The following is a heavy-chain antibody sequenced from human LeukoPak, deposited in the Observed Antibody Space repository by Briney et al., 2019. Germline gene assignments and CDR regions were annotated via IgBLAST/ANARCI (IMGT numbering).Heavy chain of an antibody. Sequence: ASVKVSCKASGGTFSSYAISWVRQAPGQGLEWMGRIIPILGIANYAQKFQGRVTITADKSTSTAYMELSSLRSEDTAVYYCARGIVAVTAIALDAFDIWGQGTMVTVSS. V-gene: IGHV1-69*04. D-gene: IGHD2-21*02. CDR2: IIPILGIA. CDR1: GGTFSSYA. J-gene: IGHJ3*02. CDR3: ARGIVAVTAIALDAFDI.